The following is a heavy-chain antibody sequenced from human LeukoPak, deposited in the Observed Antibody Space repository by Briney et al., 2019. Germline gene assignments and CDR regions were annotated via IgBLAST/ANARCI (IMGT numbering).Heavy chain of an antibody. J-gene: IGHJ2*01. V-gene: IGHV4-31*11. CDR3: AREAVVVTPYRYFDL. Sequence: SETLSLTCAVSGGSISSGGYSWTWIRQPPGKSLEWIGYIYYSGSTYYNPSLKSRVTISVDTSKNQFSLKLSSVTAADTAVYYCAREAVVVTPYRYFDLWGRGTLVTVSS. CDR2: IYYSGST. D-gene: IGHD3-22*01. CDR1: GGSISSGGYS.